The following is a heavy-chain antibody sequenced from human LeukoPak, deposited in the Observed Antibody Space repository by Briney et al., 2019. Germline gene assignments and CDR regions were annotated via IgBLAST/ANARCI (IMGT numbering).Heavy chain of an antibody. CDR3: ARDDMGD. CDR2: ISAYNGNT. J-gene: IGHJ4*02. V-gene: IGHV1-18*01. Sequence: ASVTVSFTASAYTFTSYGISWVRQAPGQGLEWMGWISAYNGNTNYAQKLQGRVTITTDTSTSTAYMELRSLRSDDTAVYYCARDDMGDWGQGTLVTVSS. D-gene: IGHD3-16*01. CDR1: AYTFTSYG.